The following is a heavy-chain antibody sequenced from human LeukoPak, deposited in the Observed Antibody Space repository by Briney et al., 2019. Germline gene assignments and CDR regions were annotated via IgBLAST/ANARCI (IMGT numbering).Heavy chain of an antibody. J-gene: IGHJ4*02. CDR2: IYYSGST. Sequence: SETLSLTCTVSGGSISSSSYYWGWIRQPPGKGPEWIGSIYYSGSTYYNPSLKSRVTISVDTSKNQFSLKLSSVTAADTAVYYCAREGTYYYDSSGYPLLGFDYWGQGTLVTVSS. CDR1: GGSISSSSYY. D-gene: IGHD3-22*01. V-gene: IGHV4-39*07. CDR3: AREGTYYYDSSGYPLLGFDY.